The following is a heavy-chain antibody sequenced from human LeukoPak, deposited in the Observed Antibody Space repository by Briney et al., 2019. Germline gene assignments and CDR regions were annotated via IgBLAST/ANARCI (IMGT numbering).Heavy chain of an antibody. CDR3: ARRGDWSPSDY. D-gene: IGHD2-21*02. CDR2: IKKEGREN. Sequence: GGSLRPSWAAAGFTSGSNWMTCVRQPPGKGLEWVGTIKKEGRENYYVASMEGRSSISTDNAKNSMYLQLDSLRVEDTAVYYCARRGDWSPSDYWGQGTLLTVSS. V-gene: IGHV3-7*02. J-gene: IGHJ4*02. CDR1: GFTSGSNW.